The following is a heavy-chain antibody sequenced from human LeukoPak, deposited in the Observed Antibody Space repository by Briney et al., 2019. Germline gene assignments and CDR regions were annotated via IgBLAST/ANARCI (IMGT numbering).Heavy chain of an antibody. CDR3: ARDGVTSTSWLYYYYGMDV. D-gene: IGHD2-2*01. Sequence: PGGSLRLSCAASGFAFSTYWMDWVRQAPGKGLEWVGNINQDGSVKHYVDSVKGRFTISRDNAKNSLYLQMNSLRAEDTAVYYCARDGVTSTSWLYYYYGMDVWGQGTAVTVSS. CDR1: GFAFSTYW. CDR2: INQDGSVK. V-gene: IGHV3-7*01. J-gene: IGHJ6*02.